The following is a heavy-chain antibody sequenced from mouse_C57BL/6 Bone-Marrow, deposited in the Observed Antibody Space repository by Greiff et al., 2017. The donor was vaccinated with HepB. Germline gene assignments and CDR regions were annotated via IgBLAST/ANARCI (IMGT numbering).Heavy chain of an antibody. V-gene: IGHV2-9-1*01. Sequence: VKLVESGPGLVAPSQSLSITCTVSGFSLTSYAISWVRQPPGKGLEWLGVIWTGGGTNYNSALKSRLSISKDNSKSQVFLKMNSLQTDDTARYYCARRYYSNYVGYYAMDYWGQGTSVTVSS. D-gene: IGHD2-5*01. J-gene: IGHJ4*01. CDR2: IWTGGGT. CDR1: GFSLTSYA. CDR3: ARRYYSNYVGYYAMDY.